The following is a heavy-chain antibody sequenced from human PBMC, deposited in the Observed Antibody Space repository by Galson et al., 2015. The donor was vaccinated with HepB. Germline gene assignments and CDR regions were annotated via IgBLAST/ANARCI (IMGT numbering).Heavy chain of an antibody. J-gene: IGHJ4*02. V-gene: IGHV6-1*01. CDR2: TYYRSKWYN. CDR3: AREGTDSSSWYGGAIDY. CDR1: GDSVSSNSAA. D-gene: IGHD6-13*01. Sequence: CAISGDSVSSNSAAWNWIRQSPSRGLEWLGRTYYRSKWYNDYAVSVKSRITINPDTSKNQFSLQLNSVTPEDTAVYYCAREGTDSSSWYGGAIDYWGQGTLVTVSS.